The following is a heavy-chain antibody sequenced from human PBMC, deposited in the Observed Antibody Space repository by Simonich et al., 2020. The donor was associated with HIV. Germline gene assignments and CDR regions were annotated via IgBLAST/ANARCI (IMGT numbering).Heavy chain of an antibody. CDR1: GYPFTGDY. J-gene: IGHJ4*02. CDR3: ARGGLIAAAGTYARIDY. CDR2: INPNSGGT. V-gene: IGHV1-2*02. Sequence: QVQLVQSGAEVKKPGASVKVSCKASGYPFTGDYMHWVRQAPGQGLEWMVLINPNSGGTNYAQKFQGRVTMTRDTSISTAYMELSRLRSDDTAVYYCARGGLIAAAGTYARIDYWGQGTLVTVSS. D-gene: IGHD6-13*01.